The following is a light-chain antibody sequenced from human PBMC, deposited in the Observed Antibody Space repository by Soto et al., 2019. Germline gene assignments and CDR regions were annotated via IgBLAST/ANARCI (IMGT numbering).Light chain of an antibody. V-gene: IGKV3-20*01. J-gene: IGKJ1*01. CDR1: QSLSSNY. CDR2: GAS. CDR3: QQFGSAPWT. Sequence: EIVLTQSPGTLSLSPGERATLSCRASQSLSSNYLAWYQQKPGQAPRLLIFGASNRATGIPDRFSGSGSGTDFTLTINRLEPEDFAVYHCQQFGSAPWTFGQGTKVDIK.